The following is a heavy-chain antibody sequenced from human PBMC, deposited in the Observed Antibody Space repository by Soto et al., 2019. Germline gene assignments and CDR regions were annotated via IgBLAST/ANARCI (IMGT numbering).Heavy chain of an antibody. CDR1: GGSIGSYY. J-gene: IGHJ4*02. V-gene: IGHV4-59*08. Sequence: SETLSLTCTVSGGSIGSYYWSWVRQPPGKGLEWIGYIYYSGSTNYNPSLKSRVTISVNTSKNQFSLKLSSVTAADTAVYYCAGRYGGTLDYWGQGTLVTV. CDR3: AGRYGGTLDY. D-gene: IGHD4-17*01. CDR2: IYYSGST.